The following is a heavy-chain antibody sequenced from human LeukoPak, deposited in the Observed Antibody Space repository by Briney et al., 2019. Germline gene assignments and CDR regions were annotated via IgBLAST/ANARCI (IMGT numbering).Heavy chain of an antibody. J-gene: IGHJ5*02. CDR1: GFTFGDYA. V-gene: IGHV3-49*04. D-gene: IGHD1-26*01. CDR3: TRAWSVGATKSDWFDP. CDR2: IRSKAYGGTT. Sequence: GGSLRLSCTASGFTFGDYAMSWVRQAPGKGLEWVGFIRSKAYGGTTEYAASVKGRFTISRDDSKSIAYLQMNSLKTEDTAVYYCTRAWSVGATKSDWFDPWGQGTLVTVSS.